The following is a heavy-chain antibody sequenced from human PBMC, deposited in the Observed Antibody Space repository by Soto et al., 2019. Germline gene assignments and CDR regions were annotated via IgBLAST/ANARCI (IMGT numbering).Heavy chain of an antibody. D-gene: IGHD6-19*01. CDR1: GYTFTSYA. CDR2: INAGNGNT. V-gene: IGHV1-3*01. J-gene: IGHJ4*02. CDR3: ARVVGIAVDDY. Sequence: QVQLVQSGAEVKKPGASVKVSCKASGYTFTSYAMHWERQAPGQRLEWMGWINAGNGNTKYSQKFQGRVTITRDTSASTAYMELSSLRSEDTAVYYCARVVGIAVDDYWGQGTLVTVSS.